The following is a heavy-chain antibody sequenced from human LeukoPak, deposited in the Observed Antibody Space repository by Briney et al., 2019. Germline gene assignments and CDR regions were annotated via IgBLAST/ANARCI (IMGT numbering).Heavy chain of an antibody. CDR3: ASAKGPLWFGEFPHYFDY. V-gene: IGHV4-34*01. CDR1: GGSFSGYY. CDR2: INHSGST. D-gene: IGHD3-10*01. Sequence: SETLSLTCAVYGGSFSGYYWSWIRQPPGKGLEWIGEINHSGSTNYNPSLKSRVTISVDTSKNQFSLKLSSVTAADTAVYYCASAKGPLWFGEFPHYFDYWGQGTLVTVSS. J-gene: IGHJ4*02.